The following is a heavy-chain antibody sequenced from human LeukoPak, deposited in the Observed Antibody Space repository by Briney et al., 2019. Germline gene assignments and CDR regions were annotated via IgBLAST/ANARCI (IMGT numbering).Heavy chain of an antibody. V-gene: IGHV3-49*04. Sequence: PGGSLRLSCTASGFTFGDYAMSRVRQAPGKGLEWVGFIRSKAYGGTTEYAASVKGRFTISRDDSKSIAYLQMNSLKTEDTAVYYCTRMGPNYYYYYYMDVWGKGTTVTVSS. CDR3: TRMGPNYYYYYYMDV. D-gene: IGHD3-16*01. J-gene: IGHJ6*03. CDR1: GFTFGDYA. CDR2: IRSKAYGGTT.